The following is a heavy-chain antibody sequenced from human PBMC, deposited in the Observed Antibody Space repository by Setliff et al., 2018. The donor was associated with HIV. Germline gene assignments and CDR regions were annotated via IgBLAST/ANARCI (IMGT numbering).Heavy chain of an antibody. Sequence: PSETLSLTCAVYGGSFSGYYWSWIRQPPGKGLEWIGEINHSGSTNYNPSLKSRVTISVDTSKNQFSLKLSSVTAADTAVYYCARRRETIVVVIGIPNWYFDLWGRGTLVTVSS. CDR3: ARRRETIVVVIGIPNWYFDL. CDR2: INHSGST. J-gene: IGHJ2*01. D-gene: IGHD2-21*01. CDR1: GGSFSGYY. V-gene: IGHV4-34*01.